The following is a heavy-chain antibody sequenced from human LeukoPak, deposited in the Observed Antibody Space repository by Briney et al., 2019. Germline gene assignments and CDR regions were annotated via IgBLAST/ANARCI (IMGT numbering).Heavy chain of an antibody. CDR2: IRYDGSNK. D-gene: IGHD3-22*01. CDR3: AKDSPPELTMIVVAVPWFDP. V-gene: IGHV3-30*02. J-gene: IGHJ5*02. Sequence: GGSLRLSCAASGFTFSSYGMHWVRQAPGKGLEWVAIIRYDGSNKYYADSVKGRFTISRDNSKNTLYLQMNSLRAEDTAVYYCAKDSPPELTMIVVAVPWFDPWGQGTLVTVAS. CDR1: GFTFSSYG.